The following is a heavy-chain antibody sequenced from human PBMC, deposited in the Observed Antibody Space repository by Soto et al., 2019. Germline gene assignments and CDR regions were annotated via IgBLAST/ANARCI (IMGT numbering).Heavy chain of an antibody. CDR2: IYYSGST. D-gene: IGHD3-9*01. Sequence: LFLTCTVSGGSISSYYWSWIRQPPGKGLEWIGYIYYSGSTNYNPSLKSRVTISVDTSKNQFSLKLSSVTAADTAVYYCARMYTYDILTGYYPLGYYYFDYWGQGTLVTVSS. CDR3: ARMYTYDILTGYYPLGYYYFDY. V-gene: IGHV4-59*01. J-gene: IGHJ4*02. CDR1: GGSISSYY.